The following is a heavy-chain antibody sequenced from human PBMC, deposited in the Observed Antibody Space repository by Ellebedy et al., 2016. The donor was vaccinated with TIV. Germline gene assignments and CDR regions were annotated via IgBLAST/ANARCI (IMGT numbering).Heavy chain of an antibody. D-gene: IGHD3-22*01. CDR3: ARSYYYDSSGSDAFDI. CDR1: GYTFTGYY. Sequence: ASVKVSCKASGYTFTGYYMHWVRQAPGQGLEWMGWINPNSGGTNYAQKFQGWVTMTRGTSISTAYMELSRLRSDDTAVYYCARSYYYDSSGSDAFDIWGQGTMVTVSS. CDR2: INPNSGGT. J-gene: IGHJ3*02. V-gene: IGHV1-2*04.